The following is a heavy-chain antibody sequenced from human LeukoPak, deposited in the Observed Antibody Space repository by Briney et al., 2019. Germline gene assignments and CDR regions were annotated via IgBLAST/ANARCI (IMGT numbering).Heavy chain of an antibody. D-gene: IGHD3-10*01. V-gene: IGHV3-53*01. J-gene: IGHJ6*03. Sequence: GGSLRLSCAASGFTFSSYGMHWVRQAPGKGLEWVSVLYTGGRTYYADSVKGRFTISRDNSKNTLYLQLNSLRAEDTAVYYCARVYYGSGSLHYYYYYMDVWGKGTTVTISS. CDR3: ARVYYGSGSLHYYYYYMDV. CDR1: GFTFSSYG. CDR2: LYTGGRT.